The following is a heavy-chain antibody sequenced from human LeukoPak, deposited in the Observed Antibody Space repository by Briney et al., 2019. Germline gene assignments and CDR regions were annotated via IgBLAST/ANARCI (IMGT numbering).Heavy chain of an antibody. D-gene: IGHD2-21*01. CDR3: ARVGDFGPNCGGDCYPFDY. V-gene: IGHV3-21*01. J-gene: IGHJ4*02. CDR1: GSTFSGFS. CDR2: ISSGSSYI. Sequence: GESLRLSCAASGSTFSGFSMNWVRQAPGKGLEWVSSISSGSSYIYYADSVRGRFTTSRDNAENSLYLQMNSLRAEDTAVYYCARVGDFGPNCGGDCYPFDYWGQGTLVTVSS.